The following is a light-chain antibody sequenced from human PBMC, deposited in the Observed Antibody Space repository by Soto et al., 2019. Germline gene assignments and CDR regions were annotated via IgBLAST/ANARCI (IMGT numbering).Light chain of an antibody. J-gene: IGKJ1*01. CDR3: QQYATSPPRT. CDR1: QSVSNNF. CDR2: GAS. V-gene: IGKV3-20*01. Sequence: EIVLTQSPGTLSLSPGERATLSCRASQSVSNNFLAWYQQKPGQAPRLLIYGASSRAAGIPDRFSGSGSGTDFTLTISRLEPEDFAVYYCQQYATSPPRTFGQGTKVDIK.